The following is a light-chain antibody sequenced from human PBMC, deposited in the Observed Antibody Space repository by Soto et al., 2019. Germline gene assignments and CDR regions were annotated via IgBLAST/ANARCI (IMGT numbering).Light chain of an antibody. Sequence: EIVFTQSPGTLSLSPGEGATLSCRASQSVSSSYIAWYQQRPGQTPSLLIYGASTRDTGIPDRFSGSGSGTHFTLTISRLEPGDFSVYYCQHFGGNTFTFGQGTRLEIK. CDR1: QSVSSSY. CDR2: GAS. CDR3: QHFGGNTFT. V-gene: IGKV3-20*01. J-gene: IGKJ5*01.